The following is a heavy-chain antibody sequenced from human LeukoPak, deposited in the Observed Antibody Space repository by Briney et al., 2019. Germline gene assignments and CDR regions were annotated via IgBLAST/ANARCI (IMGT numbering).Heavy chain of an antibody. CDR2: ITGYGAT. CDR1: GFTFSNFA. J-gene: IGHJ5*02. CDR3: AKGAAAGKVDWLDP. V-gene: IGHV3-23*01. Sequence: GGSLRLSCAASGFTFSNFAMMWVRQAPGTGLQWVSTITGYGATFYADSVRGRFTIFRDTSMNTLFLQMNSLGAEDTAVYYCAKGAAAGKVDWLDPWGQGTLVTVSS. D-gene: IGHD6-13*01.